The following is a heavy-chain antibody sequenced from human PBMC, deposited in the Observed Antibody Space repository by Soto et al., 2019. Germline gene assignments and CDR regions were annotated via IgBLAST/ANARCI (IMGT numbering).Heavy chain of an antibody. D-gene: IGHD6-13*01. CDR1: GYTFTSDG. V-gene: IGHV1-18*01. CDR3: ASIAGTHYYYYYGMDV. CDR2: ISAYNGNT. Sequence: ASVKVSCRASGYTFTSDGISWVRQAPGQGLEWMGWISAYNGNTNYAQKLQGRVTMTTDTSTSTAYMELRSLRSDDTAVYYCASIAGTHYYYYYGMDVWGQGTTVTVSS. J-gene: IGHJ6*02.